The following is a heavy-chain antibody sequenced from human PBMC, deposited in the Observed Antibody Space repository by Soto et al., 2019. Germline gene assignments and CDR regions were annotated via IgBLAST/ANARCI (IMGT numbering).Heavy chain of an antibody. V-gene: IGHV3-30*18. CDR3: AKDSGYQLPDNYFYYGLDV. CDR1: GLPFTSHA. Sequence: GGSLILSCASAGLPFTSHAMHWVRQTPGKGLEWVAAISYDEIDKKYASSVKGRFTVSRDNVKNTLSLQMNSLRPEDTAVYYCAKDSGYQLPDNYFYYGLDVWGQGTTVTVSS. CDR2: ISYDEIDK. D-gene: IGHD2-2*01. J-gene: IGHJ6*02.